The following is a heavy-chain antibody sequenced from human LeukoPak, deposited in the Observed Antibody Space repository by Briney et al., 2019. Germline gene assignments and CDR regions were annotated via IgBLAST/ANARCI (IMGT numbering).Heavy chain of an antibody. CDR1: GGSISSYY. CDR2: IYHSGNT. V-gene: IGHV4-59*12. D-gene: IGHD3-22*01. J-gene: IGHJ4*02. CDR3: ARDGPYDSSGYYYDY. Sequence: PSETLSLTCTISGGSISSYYWSWIRQPPGKGLEWIGYIYHSGNTNYNPSLKSRVTISVDTSKNQFSLKLSSVTAADTAVYYCARDGPYDSSGYYYDYWGQGTLVTVSS.